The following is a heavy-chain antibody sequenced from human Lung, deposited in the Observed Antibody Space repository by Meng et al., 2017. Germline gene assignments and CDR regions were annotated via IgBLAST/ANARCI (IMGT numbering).Heavy chain of an antibody. Sequence: QVHLQQSGPGLVKPSQTLSLTGAISGDSVSSNSAAWTWIRQSPSRGLEWLGRTYYRSKWYNGYAVSVRSRITINPDTSKNQFSLQLNSVTPEDTAVYYCARSQQWLDSWGQGTLVTVSS. D-gene: IGHD6-19*01. CDR2: TYYRSKWYN. CDR1: GDSVSSNSAA. V-gene: IGHV6-1*01. J-gene: IGHJ4*02. CDR3: ARSQQWLDS.